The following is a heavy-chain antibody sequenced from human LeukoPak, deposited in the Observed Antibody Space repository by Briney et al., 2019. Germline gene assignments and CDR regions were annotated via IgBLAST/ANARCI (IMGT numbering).Heavy chain of an antibody. CDR1: GGTFSSYA. CDR2: IIPIFSTA. Sequence: SVKVSCKASGGTFSSYAISWVRQAPGQGLEWMGGIIPIFSTANYAQKFQGRVTITADESTSTVYMELSSLRSEDTAVYYCARQTQGRSAFDIWGQGTMVTVSS. CDR3: ARQTQGRSAFDI. V-gene: IGHV1-69*13. J-gene: IGHJ3*02.